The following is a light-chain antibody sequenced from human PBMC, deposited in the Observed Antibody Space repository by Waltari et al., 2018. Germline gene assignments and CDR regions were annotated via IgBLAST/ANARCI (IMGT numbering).Light chain of an antibody. V-gene: IGLV1-44*01. CDR1: ASNIGNNL. CDR3: AAWDDSLNGRWV. J-gene: IGLJ3*02. CDR2: RSD. Sequence: QSVLTQPPSVSGTPGQRVTISSSGSASNIGNNLVNWYQQFPGKAPKLLIYRSDQRPSGAPDRFSGSKSGTSASLAISGLQSEDEADYYCAAWDDSLNGRWVFGGGTKVTVL.